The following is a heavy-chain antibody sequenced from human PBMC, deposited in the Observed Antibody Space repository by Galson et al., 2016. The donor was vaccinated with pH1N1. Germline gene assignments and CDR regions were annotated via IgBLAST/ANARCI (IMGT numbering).Heavy chain of an antibody. D-gene: IGHD6-19*01. CDR3: VKGAWLDF. CDR1: GFDFRNFD. J-gene: IGHJ4*02. V-gene: IGHV3-23*01. CDR2: SLKPDDTT. Sequence: SLRLSCAASGFDFRNFDMSWVRQPPGKGLEWVSVSLKPDDTTHYTDSVQGRFTISRDDSRSILYLQITSLRVEDTALYYCVKGAWLDFWGQGALVTVSP.